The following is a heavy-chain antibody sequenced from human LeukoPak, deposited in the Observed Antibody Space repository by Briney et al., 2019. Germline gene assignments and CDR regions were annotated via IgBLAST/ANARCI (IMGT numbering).Heavy chain of an antibody. CDR1: GFTFSDYY. CDR2: ISSSGSTI. CDR3: ARDIRRIAAAGTVY. J-gene: IGHJ4*02. Sequence: PGGSLRLSCAASGFTFSDYYMSWIRQAPGKGLEWVSYISSSGSTIYYADSVKGRFTISRDNAKNSLYLQMNSLRAEDTAVYYRARDIRRIAAAGTVYWGQGTLVTVSS. V-gene: IGHV3-11*04. D-gene: IGHD6-13*01.